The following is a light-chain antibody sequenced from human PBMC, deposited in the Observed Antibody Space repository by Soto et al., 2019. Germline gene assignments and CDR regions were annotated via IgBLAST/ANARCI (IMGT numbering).Light chain of an antibody. CDR1: SRDFGNYNL. Sequence: QSALTQPASVSGSPGQSITISCTGASRDFGNYNLVSWYQQHPGKAPKIIIFDGSKWPSGVSDRFSASKSGNTASLTISGLQAADEAHYYCCSYARTILFGGGTKLTVL. CDR3: CSYARTIL. J-gene: IGLJ2*01. CDR2: DGS. V-gene: IGLV2-23*01.